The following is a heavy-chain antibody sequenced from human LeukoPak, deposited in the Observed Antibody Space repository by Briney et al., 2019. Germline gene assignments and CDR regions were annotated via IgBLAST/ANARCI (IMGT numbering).Heavy chain of an antibody. Sequence: PGGSRRLSCAASGFTFSTYAMSWVRQAPGKGLEWVSGIRGGGSSTFYADSVKGRFTISRDNSKNTLYLQMNSLRAEDTAVYYCANAYYGSGTYYPEHYYGLDVWGQGTTVTVS. D-gene: IGHD3-10*01. CDR3: ANAYYGSGTYYPEHYYGLDV. J-gene: IGHJ6*02. V-gene: IGHV3-23*01. CDR2: IRGGGSST. CDR1: GFTFSTYA.